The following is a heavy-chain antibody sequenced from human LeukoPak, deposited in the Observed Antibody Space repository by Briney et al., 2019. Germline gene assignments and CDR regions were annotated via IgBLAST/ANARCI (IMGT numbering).Heavy chain of an antibody. CDR1: GFTFSSYS. D-gene: IGHD3-10*01. CDR3: ARGGTYYYGSGSYPDYFDY. J-gene: IGHJ4*02. CDR2: ISSSSSYI. Sequence: GGSLRLSCAASGFTFSSYSMNWVRQAPGKGLEWVSSISSSSSYIYYADSVKGRFTISRDNAKNSLYLQMNSLRAEDTAVYYCARGGTYYYGSGSYPDYFDYWGQGTLVTVSS. V-gene: IGHV3-21*01.